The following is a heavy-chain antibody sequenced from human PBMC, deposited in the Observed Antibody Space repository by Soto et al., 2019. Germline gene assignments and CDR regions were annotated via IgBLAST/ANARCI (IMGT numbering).Heavy chain of an antibody. J-gene: IGHJ4*02. CDR3: ARDWRFLEWRYDY. Sequence: QVQLVESGGGVVQPGRSLRLSCAASGFTFSSYAMHWVRQAPGTGLEWVAVISYDGCNKYYADSVKGRFTISRDNSKNTLYLQMNSLRAEDTAVYYCARDWRFLEWRYDYWGQGTLVTVSS. D-gene: IGHD3-3*01. CDR2: ISYDGCNK. V-gene: IGHV3-30-3*01. CDR1: GFTFSSYA.